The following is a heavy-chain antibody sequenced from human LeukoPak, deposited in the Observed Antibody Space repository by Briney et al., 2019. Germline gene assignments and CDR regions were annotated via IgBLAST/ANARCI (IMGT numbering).Heavy chain of an antibody. D-gene: IGHD3-22*01. Sequence: GGSLRLSCATSSFTFSNAWMNWVRQAPGKGLEWVGRIRSNSDGGTIDYAAPVKGRFTLSRDDSKTTLYLQMNSLQTEDTAVYYCATDFYDSTWGQGTLVTVSS. J-gene: IGHJ5*02. CDR1: SFTFSNAW. V-gene: IGHV3-15*07. CDR2: IRSNSDGGTI. CDR3: ATDFYDST.